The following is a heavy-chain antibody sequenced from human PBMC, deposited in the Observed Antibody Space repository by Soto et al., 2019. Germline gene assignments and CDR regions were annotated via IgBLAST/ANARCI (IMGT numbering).Heavy chain of an antibody. CDR1: GGSISSSSYY. V-gene: IGHV4-39*01. Sequence: SETLSLTCTVSGGSISSSSYYWGWIRQPPGKGLEWIGSIYYSGSTYYNPSLKSRVTISVDTSKNQFSLKLSSVTAADTAVYYCATAGRKYYYYGMDVWGQGTTVTVSS. CDR2: IYYSGST. D-gene: IGHD3-10*01. J-gene: IGHJ6*02. CDR3: ATAGRKYYYYGMDV.